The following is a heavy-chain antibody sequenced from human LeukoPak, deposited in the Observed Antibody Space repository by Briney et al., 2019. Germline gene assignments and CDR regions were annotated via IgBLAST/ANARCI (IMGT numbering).Heavy chain of an antibody. CDR1: GFTFSHYW. V-gene: IGHV3-7*01. J-gene: IGHJ4*02. CDR2: MKEDGSQE. D-gene: IGHD2-15*01. CDR3: ARYSYKHDC. Sequence: GGSLRLSCAASGFTFSHYWMTWVRQAPGKGLEWVANMKEDGSQETYVDSVKGRFTISRDNAKNSLYLQMTNVRAEDTAVYYCARYSYKHDCWGQGTLVTVSS.